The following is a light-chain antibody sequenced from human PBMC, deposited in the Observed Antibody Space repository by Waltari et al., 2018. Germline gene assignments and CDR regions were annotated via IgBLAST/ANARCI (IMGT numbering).Light chain of an antibody. J-gene: IGLJ2*01. CDR2: EDV. V-gene: IGLV3-10*01. Sequence: SYELTQPPSVSVSPGQTARITCSGDALPKNYAYCYQQKSGQAPVQVIYEDVKRPSGIPERFSGSSSGTMVTLTISGAQVEDEADYYCYSTDSSGNVQVFGGGTKLTVL. CDR1: ALPKNY. CDR3: YSTDSSGNVQV.